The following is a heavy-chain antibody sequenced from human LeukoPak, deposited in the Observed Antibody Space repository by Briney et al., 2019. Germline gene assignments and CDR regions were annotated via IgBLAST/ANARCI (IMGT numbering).Heavy chain of an antibody. CDR3: ARRLTQYDCFDP. CDR1: GDSVSSNSVT. V-gene: IGHV6-1*01. Sequence: SQTLSLTCAISGDSVSSNSVTWNWIRQSPSRGLKWLGRTYYRSTWYNDYAVSVRGRITVNPDTSKNQFSLHLNSVTPEDTAVYYCARRLTQYDCFDPWGQGILVTVSS. J-gene: IGHJ5*02. CDR2: TYYRSTWYN. D-gene: IGHD2-2*01.